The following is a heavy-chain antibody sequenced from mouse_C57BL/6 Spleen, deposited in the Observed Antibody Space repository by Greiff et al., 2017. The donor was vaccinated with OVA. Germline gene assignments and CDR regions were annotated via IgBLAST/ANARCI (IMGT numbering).Heavy chain of an antibody. D-gene: IGHD2-12*01. CDR2: IDPSDSET. CDR3: ALTYYTNAMDY. V-gene: IGHV1-52*01. CDR1: GYTFTSYW. Sequence: QVQLQQPGAELVRPGSSVKLSCKASGYTFTSYWMHWVKQRPIQGLEWIGNIDPSDSETHYNQKFKDKATLTVDKSSSTAYMQLSSLTSEDSAVYYCALTYYTNAMDYWGQGTSVTVSS. J-gene: IGHJ4*01.